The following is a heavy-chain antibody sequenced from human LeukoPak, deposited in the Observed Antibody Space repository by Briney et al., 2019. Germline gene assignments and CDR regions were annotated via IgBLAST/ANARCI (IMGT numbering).Heavy chain of an antibody. J-gene: IGHJ4*02. D-gene: IGHD3-16*01. CDR2: IKEDGSET. CDR1: GFTCSRYW. CDR3: ARDDEFTLGTDS. Sequence: GGSLRLSCAASGFTCSRYWMSWVRQAPGKGLEWVANIKEDGSETYYADSVKGRFTISRDNAKSSLFLQMNSLRAEDTAVYYCARDDEFTLGTDSWGQGTLVTVSS. V-gene: IGHV3-7*01.